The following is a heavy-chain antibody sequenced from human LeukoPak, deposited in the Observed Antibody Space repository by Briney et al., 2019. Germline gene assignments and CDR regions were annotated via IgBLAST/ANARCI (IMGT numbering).Heavy chain of an antibody. CDR3: ARAGEIGAYNWFDP. V-gene: IGHV3-74*01. Sequence: PGGSLRLSCAASGLTFSNYWMHWVRQAPGKGLVWVSRINSDGSSTGYADSVQGRFTISRDNAKNTLYLQMNSLRAEDTAVYYCARAGEIGAYNWFDPWGQGTLVTVSS. J-gene: IGHJ5*02. CDR1: GLTFSNYW. CDR2: INSDGSST. D-gene: IGHD3-10*01.